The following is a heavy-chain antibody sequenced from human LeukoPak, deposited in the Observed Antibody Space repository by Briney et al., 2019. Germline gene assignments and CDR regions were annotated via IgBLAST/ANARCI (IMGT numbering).Heavy chain of an antibody. J-gene: IGHJ4*02. D-gene: IGHD6-13*01. CDR2: ISYDGSNK. CDR1: GFTFSSYG. CDR3: AKAKGYSSSWGDYCDY. V-gene: IGHV3-30*18. Sequence: GGSLRLSCAASGFTFSSYGMHWVRQAPGKGLEWVAVISYDGSNKYYADSVKGRFTISRDNSKNTLYLQMNSLRAEDTAVYYCAKAKGYSSSWGDYCDYWGQGTLVTVSS.